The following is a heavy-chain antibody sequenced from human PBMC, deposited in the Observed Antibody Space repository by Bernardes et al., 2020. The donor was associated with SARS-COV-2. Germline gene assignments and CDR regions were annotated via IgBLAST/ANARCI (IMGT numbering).Heavy chain of an antibody. CDR3: ARGGGLGGAYRAGTFDI. D-gene: IGHD3-16*01. Sequence: GGSLRLSCAASGFTFNSYEMNWVRQAPGNGLEWVSYIPSSGSTIYYADSVKGRFTISRDNAKNSLYLQMNSLRAEDTAVYYCARGGGLGGAYRAGTFDIWGQGTMVTVSS. CDR1: GFTFNSYE. CDR2: IPSSGSTI. J-gene: IGHJ3*02. V-gene: IGHV3-48*03.